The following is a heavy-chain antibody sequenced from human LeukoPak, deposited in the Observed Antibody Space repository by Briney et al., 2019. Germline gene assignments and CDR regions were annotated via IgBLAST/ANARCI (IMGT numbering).Heavy chain of an antibody. J-gene: IGHJ4*02. CDR3: AKDTDRGISGSFNFDY. D-gene: IGHD1-26*01. CDR2: ISWNSGSI. Sequence: GGSLRLSCAASGFTFDDYAMHWVRQAPGKGLEWVSGISWNSGSIGYADSVKGRFTISRDNAKNSLYLQMNSLRAEDTALYYCAKDTDRGISGSFNFDYWGQGTLVTVSS. CDR1: GFTFDDYA. V-gene: IGHV3-9*01.